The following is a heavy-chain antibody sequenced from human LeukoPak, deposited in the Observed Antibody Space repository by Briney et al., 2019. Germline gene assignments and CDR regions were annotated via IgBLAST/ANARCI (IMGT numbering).Heavy chain of an antibody. CDR1: GGSISSSSYL. J-gene: IGHJ4*02. V-gene: IGHV4-39*01. CDR2: IYYSGST. D-gene: IGHD3-10*01. CDR3: ARLNYYVSGGFDY. Sequence: SETLSLTCTVSGGSISSSSYLWGWIRQPPGKGREWIGSIYYSGSTYYNPSLKSRVTISVDTSKNQFSLKLSSVTAADTAVYYCARLNYYVSGGFDYWGQRTLVIVSS.